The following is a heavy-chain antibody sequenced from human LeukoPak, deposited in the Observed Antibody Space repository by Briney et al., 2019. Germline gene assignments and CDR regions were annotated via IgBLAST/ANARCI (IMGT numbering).Heavy chain of an antibody. J-gene: IGHJ4*02. Sequence: SGTLSLTCAVSGGSISSSNWWSWVRQPPGKGLEWIGEIYHSGSTNYNPSLKSRVTISVDKSKNQFSLKLSSVTAADTAVYYCARAVEYSGYHGGSFDYWGQGTLVTVSS. V-gene: IGHV4-4*02. CDR1: GGSISSSNW. CDR2: IYHSGST. CDR3: ARAVEYSGYHGGSFDY. D-gene: IGHD5-12*01.